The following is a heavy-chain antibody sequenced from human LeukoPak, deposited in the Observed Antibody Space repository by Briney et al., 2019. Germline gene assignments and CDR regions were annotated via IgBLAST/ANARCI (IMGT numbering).Heavy chain of an antibody. V-gene: IGHV1-69*13. CDR3: ARDAEEQQPQRD. Sequence: ASVKVSCKASGGTFSSYAISWVRQAPGQGLEWMGGIIPIFGTANYAQKFQGRVTITADESTSTAYMELSSLRSEDTAVYYCARDAEEQQPQRDWGQGTLVTVSS. J-gene: IGHJ4*02. CDR1: GGTFSSYA. CDR2: IIPIFGTA. D-gene: IGHD6-13*01.